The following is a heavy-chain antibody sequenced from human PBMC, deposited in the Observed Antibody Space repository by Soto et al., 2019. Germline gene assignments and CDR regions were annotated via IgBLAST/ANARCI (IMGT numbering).Heavy chain of an antibody. CDR2: ISYEGSNK. CDR3: ARVLGGMATVPFDY. D-gene: IGHD4-4*01. Sequence: GGSLRLSCAASGFTFSSYAMHWVRQAPGTGLEWVAVISYEGSNKYYADSVKGRFTISRDNSKNTLYLQMNSLRTEDTAVYYCARVLGGMATVPFDYWVQGALVTVSS. J-gene: IGHJ4*02. V-gene: IGHV3-30-3*01. CDR1: GFTFSSYA.